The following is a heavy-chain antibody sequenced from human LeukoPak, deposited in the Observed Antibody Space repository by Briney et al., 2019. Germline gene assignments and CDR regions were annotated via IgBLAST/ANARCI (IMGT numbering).Heavy chain of an antibody. J-gene: IGHJ4*02. Sequence: GGSLRLSCSASGFTFSRYSMNWVRQAPGKGLEWVSSISTSSSYIYYADSVKGRFTISRDNSKNSLFVQMNSLRAEDTAVYFCAKSRSGSANWALQIFDNWGQGTLVTVSS. V-gene: IGHV3-21*03. CDR2: ISTSSSYI. D-gene: IGHD1-1*01. CDR3: AKSRSGSANWALQIFDN. CDR1: GFTFSRYS.